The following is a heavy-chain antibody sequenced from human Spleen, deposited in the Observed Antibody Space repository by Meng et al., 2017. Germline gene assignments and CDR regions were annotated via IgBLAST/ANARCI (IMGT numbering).Heavy chain of an antibody. D-gene: IGHD6-19*01. Sequence: QGQLLQGWCQGKKPGSWVKVSCKASGGTFTSYASSWVRQAPGQGLEWMGGIIPIFGTANYAQKFQGRVTITADESTSTAYMELSSLRSEDTAVYYCARGSTSAGYSSGWYHFDYWGQGTLVTVSS. CDR3: ARGSTSAGYSSGWYHFDY. CDR2: IIPIFGTA. V-gene: IGHV1-69*01. J-gene: IGHJ4*02. CDR1: GGTFTSYA.